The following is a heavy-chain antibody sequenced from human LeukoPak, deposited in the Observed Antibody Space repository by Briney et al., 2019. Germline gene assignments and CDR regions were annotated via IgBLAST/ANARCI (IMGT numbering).Heavy chain of an antibody. D-gene: IGHD1-26*01. CDR1: GFTFSSYE. Sequence: GGSLRLSCAASGFTFSSYEMTWVRQAPGKGLEWVSHIDGSSSHIHYADSVKGRFTISRDNAKNSVYLHMNSLRAEDTAVYYCARDLRVGAINFDYWGQGTLVTVSS. J-gene: IGHJ4*02. CDR2: IDGSSSHI. V-gene: IGHV3-48*03. CDR3: ARDLRVGAINFDY.